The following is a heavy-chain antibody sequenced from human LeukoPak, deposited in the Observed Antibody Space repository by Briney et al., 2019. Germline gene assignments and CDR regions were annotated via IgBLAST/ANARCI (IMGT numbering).Heavy chain of an antibody. CDR3: ARDRMVRGVIISIGIMDV. Sequence: PGGTLRLSCAASGFTFSSYGMSWVRQAPGKGLEWVSAISGSGGSTYYADSVKGRFTISRDNAKNSLYLQMNSLRAEDTAVYYCARDRMVRGVIISIGIMDVWGKGTTVTISS. CDR1: GFTFSSYG. V-gene: IGHV3-23*01. J-gene: IGHJ6*03. CDR2: ISGSGGST. D-gene: IGHD3-10*01.